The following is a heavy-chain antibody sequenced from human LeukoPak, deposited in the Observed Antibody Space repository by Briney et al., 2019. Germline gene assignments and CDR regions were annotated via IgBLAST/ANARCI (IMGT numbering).Heavy chain of an antibody. CDR2: INHSGST. V-gene: IGHV4-34*01. D-gene: IGHD1-26*01. CDR3: ARMPPVGGSYVY. CDR1: GGSFSGYY. J-gene: IGHJ4*02. Sequence: SETLSLTCAVYGGSFSGYYWSWIRQPPGKGLEWIGEINHSGSTNYNPSLKSRVTISVDTSKNQFSLKLSSVTAAGTAVYYCARMPPVGGSYVYWGQGTLVTVSS.